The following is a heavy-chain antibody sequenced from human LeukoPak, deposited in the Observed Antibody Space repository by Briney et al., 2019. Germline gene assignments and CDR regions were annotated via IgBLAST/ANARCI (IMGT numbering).Heavy chain of an antibody. Sequence: GGSLRLSCAASGFSFSSYWMTWVRQAPGKGLEWVANIKQDGSEKYYVDSVMGRFTITRDNAKNSLYLQMNSLRAEDTAVYYCARMSTSSWYVCDYWGQGTLVTVSS. V-gene: IGHV3-7*01. D-gene: IGHD6-13*01. J-gene: IGHJ4*02. CDR1: GFSFSSYW. CDR3: ARMSTSSWYVCDY. CDR2: IKQDGSEK.